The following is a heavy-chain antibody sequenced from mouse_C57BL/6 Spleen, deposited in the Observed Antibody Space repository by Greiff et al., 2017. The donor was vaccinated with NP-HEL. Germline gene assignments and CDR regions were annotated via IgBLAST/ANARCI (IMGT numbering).Heavy chain of an antibody. CDR2: IYPGSGNT. CDR1: GYTFTDYY. V-gene: IGHV1-76*01. Sequence: QVQLKQSGAELVRPGASVKLSCKASGYTFTDYYINWVKQRPGPGLEWIARIYPGSGNTYYNEKFKGKATLTAEKSSSTAYMQLSSLTSEGSAVYFCAREDGYDGNAMDYWGQGTSVTVSS. CDR3: AREDGYDGNAMDY. D-gene: IGHD2-2*01. J-gene: IGHJ4*01.